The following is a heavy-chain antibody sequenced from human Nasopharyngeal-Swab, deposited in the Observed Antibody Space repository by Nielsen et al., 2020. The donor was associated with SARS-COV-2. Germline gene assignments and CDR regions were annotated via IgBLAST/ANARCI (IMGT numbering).Heavy chain of an antibody. CDR1: GFTFSNAW. CDR3: TTDYYYGDSTVFDY. D-gene: IGHD4-17*01. J-gene: IGHJ4*02. Sequence: GGSLRLSCAASGFTFSNAWMSWVRQAPGKGLEWVGRIKSETDGGTTDYAAPVKGRFTISRDDSKNTLYLQMNSLKTEDTAVYYCTTDYYYGDSTVFDYWGQGTLVTVSS. CDR2: IKSETDGGTT. V-gene: IGHV3-15*01.